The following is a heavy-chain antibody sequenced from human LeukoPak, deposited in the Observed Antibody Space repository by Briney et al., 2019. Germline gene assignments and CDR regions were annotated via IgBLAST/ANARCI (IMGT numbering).Heavy chain of an antibody. CDR3: ARDKEARYDFWSGPPPNWFDP. Sequence: ASVKVSCKASGYTFTSYGISWVRQAPGQGLEWMGWISAYNGNTNYAQKLQGRVTMTTDTSTSTAYMELRSLRSDDTAVYYCARDKEARYDFWSGPPPNWFDPWGQGTLVTVSS. D-gene: IGHD3-3*01. CDR1: GYTFTSYG. CDR2: ISAYNGNT. J-gene: IGHJ5*02. V-gene: IGHV1-18*01.